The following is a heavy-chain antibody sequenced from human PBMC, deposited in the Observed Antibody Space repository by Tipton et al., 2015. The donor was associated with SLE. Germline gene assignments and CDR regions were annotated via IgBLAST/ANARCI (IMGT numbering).Heavy chain of an antibody. CDR3: ASGQDYRYFFDN. Sequence: TLSLTCAVSGGSITSGGYSWSWIRQPPGKGLEWIGYIYHSGSTYYNPSLKSRVTISVDTSKKQFSLNLSSVTAADTAVYYCASGQDYRYFFDNWGQGTLVTVSS. V-gene: IGHV4-30-2*02. J-gene: IGHJ4*02. D-gene: IGHD3-16*01. CDR2: IYHSGST. CDR1: GGSITSGGYS.